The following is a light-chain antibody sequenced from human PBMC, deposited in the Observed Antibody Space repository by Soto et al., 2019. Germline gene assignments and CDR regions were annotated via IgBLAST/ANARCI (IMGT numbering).Light chain of an antibody. Sequence: QSMLTQPPSVSGSPGQSVTISCTGTSSDIGSYNRVSWYQQPPGAAPKLMICEVNNRPSGVPERFSGSKSGNTASLTIFGLQAEDEADYYCSSFTTSDTYVFGTGTKVTVL. J-gene: IGLJ1*01. V-gene: IGLV2-18*02. CDR1: SSDIGSYNR. CDR3: SSFTTSDTYV. CDR2: EVN.